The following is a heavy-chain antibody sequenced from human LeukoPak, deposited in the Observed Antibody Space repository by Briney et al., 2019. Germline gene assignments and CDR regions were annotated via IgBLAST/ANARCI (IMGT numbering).Heavy chain of an antibody. CDR3: AKDNHSGYTSYAFDI. J-gene: IGHJ3*02. CDR2: ISYDGSNK. Sequence: GGSLRLSCAASGFTFSSYGMHWVRQAPGKGLEWVAVISYDGSNKYYADSVKGRFTISRDNSKNTLYLQMNSLRAEDTAVHYCAKDNHSGYTSYAFDIWGQGTMVTASS. CDR1: GFTFSSYG. V-gene: IGHV3-30*18. D-gene: IGHD3-9*01.